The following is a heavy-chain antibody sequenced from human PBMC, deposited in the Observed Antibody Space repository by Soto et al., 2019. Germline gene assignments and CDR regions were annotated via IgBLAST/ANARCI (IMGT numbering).Heavy chain of an antibody. J-gene: IGHJ5*02. CDR3: AGYYCKNWFDP. CDR1: GGSISSYY. CDR2: IYYSGST. D-gene: IGHD3-10*01. V-gene: IGHV4-59*01. Sequence: SETLSLTCTVSGGSISSYYWSWIRQPPGKGLEWIGYIYYSGSTNYNPSLKSRVTISVDTSKNQFSLKLSSVTAADTAVYYCAGYYCKNWFDPWGQGTLVTVSS.